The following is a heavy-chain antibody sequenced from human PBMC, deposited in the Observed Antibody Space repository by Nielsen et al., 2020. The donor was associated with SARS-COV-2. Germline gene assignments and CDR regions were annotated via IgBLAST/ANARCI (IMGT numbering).Heavy chain of an antibody. CDR2: ISGSGGTT. V-gene: IGHV3-23*01. Sequence: GESLKISCAASGFTFSNYWMSWVRQAPGKGLEWVAGISGSGGTTDYADSAKGRFAITRDNSGNTLYLHMNSLRAEDTAVYYCTSAPRSSVTPPWDYWGQGILVTVSS. CDR1: GFTFSNYW. D-gene: IGHD4-17*01. J-gene: IGHJ4*01. CDR3: TSAPRSSVTPPWDY.